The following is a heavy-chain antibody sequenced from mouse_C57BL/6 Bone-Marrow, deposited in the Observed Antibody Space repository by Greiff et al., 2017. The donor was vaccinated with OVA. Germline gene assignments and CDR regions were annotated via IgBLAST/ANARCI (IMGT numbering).Heavy chain of an antibody. D-gene: IGHD1-1*01. J-gene: IGHJ2*01. CDR2: IYPRSGNT. CDR3: ARGTVVHYFDY. V-gene: IGHV1-81*01. CDR1: GYTFTSYG. Sequence: QVQLQQSGAELARPGASVKLSCKASGYTFTSYGISWVKQRTGQGLEWIGEIYPRSGNTYYNEKFKGKATLTADKSSSTAYMELRSLTSVVSAVYFCARGTVVHYFDYWGQGTTLTVSS.